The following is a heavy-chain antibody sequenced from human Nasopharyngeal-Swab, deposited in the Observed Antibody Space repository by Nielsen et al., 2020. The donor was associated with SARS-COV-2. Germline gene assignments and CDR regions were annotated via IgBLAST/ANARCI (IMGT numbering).Heavy chain of an antibody. D-gene: IGHD1-14*01. J-gene: IGHJ3*01. V-gene: IGHV4-31*03. Sequence: SETLSLTCTVSGGSISSDNYFWSWIRQRPGKGLEWIGYIHYTGKTYYNPSLESRLTISLDTSRNQFSLMLRSVTAADTAVYYCAREAINQAVSDAFDFWGQGTMVTVSS. CDR1: GGSISSDNYF. CDR2: IHYTGKT. CDR3: AREAINQAVSDAFDF.